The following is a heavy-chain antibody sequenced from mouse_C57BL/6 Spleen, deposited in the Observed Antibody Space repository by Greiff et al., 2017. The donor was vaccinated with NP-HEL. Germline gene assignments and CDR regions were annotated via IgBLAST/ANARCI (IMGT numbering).Heavy chain of an antibody. CDR2: IYPRRGNT. CDR1: GYTFTSYG. D-gene: IGHD1-1*01. J-gene: IGHJ4*01. V-gene: IGHV1-81*01. Sequence: VQRVESGAELARPGASVKLSCKASGYTFTSYGISWVKQRTGQGLEWIGEIYPRRGNTYYNEKFKGKATLTADKSSSTAYMELRSLTSEDSAVYFCARDYGSTLYAMDYWGQGTSVTVSS. CDR3: ARDYGSTLYAMDY.